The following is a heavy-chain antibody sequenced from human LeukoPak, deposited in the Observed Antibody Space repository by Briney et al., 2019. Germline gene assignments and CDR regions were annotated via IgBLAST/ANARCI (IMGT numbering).Heavy chain of an antibody. V-gene: IGHV3-30*02. J-gene: IGHJ4*02. CDR2: IRSDRSDK. D-gene: IGHD2-21*01. CDR1: GFTFSTYG. Sequence: PGGSLRLSCAASGFTFSTYGMQRVRQAPGKGLEWMSYIRSDRSDKNYVGAVKGRFTISRDNSKNTLYMEINNLRPEDSAMYDCVVESAIGHWGQGTLVTVSS. CDR3: VVESAIGH.